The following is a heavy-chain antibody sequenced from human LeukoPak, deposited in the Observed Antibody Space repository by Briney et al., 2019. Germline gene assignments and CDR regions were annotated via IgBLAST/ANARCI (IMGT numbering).Heavy chain of an antibody. J-gene: IGHJ4*02. Sequence: GGSLRLSCVASGFTFSSYWMSWVRQAPGKGLEWVANINQDGSEKYDVDSAKGRFTISRDNAKNSLYLQMNSLRAEDTAVYYCAKHLSLRDYFDYWGQGTLVTVSS. CDR1: GFTFSSYW. V-gene: IGHV3-7*03. CDR2: INQDGSEK. D-gene: IGHD1-26*01. CDR3: AKHLSLRDYFDY.